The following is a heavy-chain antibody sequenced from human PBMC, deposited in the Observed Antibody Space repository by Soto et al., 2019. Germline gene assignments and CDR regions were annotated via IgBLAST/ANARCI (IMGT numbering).Heavy chain of an antibody. J-gene: IGHJ4*02. V-gene: IGHV3-30*18. Sequence: PGGSLRLSCAASGFTFSSYGMHWVRQAPGKGLEWVAVISYDGSNKYYADSVKGRFTISRDNSKNTLYLQMNSLRAEDTAVYYCAKDGGSDYDFWSGYFDYWGQGTLVTVSS. CDR2: ISYDGSNK. CDR3: AKDGGSDYDFWSGYFDY. D-gene: IGHD3-3*01. CDR1: GFTFSSYG.